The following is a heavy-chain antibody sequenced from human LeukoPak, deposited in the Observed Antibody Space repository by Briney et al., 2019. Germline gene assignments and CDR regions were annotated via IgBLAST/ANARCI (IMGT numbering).Heavy chain of an antibody. CDR2: IIPILGIA. V-gene: IGHV1-69*04. D-gene: IGHD2-2*02. J-gene: IGHJ4*02. CDR3: ARGPHCSSTSCYTIRLDY. CDR1: GGTFSSYA. Sequence: SVKVSCKASGGTFSSYAISWVRQAPGQGLECMGRIIPILGIANYAQKFQGRVTITADKSTSTAYMALSSLRSGDTAVYYSARGPHCSSTSCYTIRLDYWGQGTLVTVSS.